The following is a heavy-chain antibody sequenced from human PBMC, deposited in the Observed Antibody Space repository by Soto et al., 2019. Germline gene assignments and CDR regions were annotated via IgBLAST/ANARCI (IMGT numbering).Heavy chain of an antibody. CDR2: TSSSSSYI. D-gene: IGHD5-12*01. CDR3: ARVYSGYDSFALDY. V-gene: IGHV3-21*01. CDR1: GVTFSRYS. Sequence: GSLRLSCAASGVTFSRYSMNWVRQAPGKGLEWVSSTSSSSSYIYYADSVKGRFTISRDNAKNSLYLQMNSLRAEDTAVYYCARVYSGYDSFALDYWGQGTLVTVSS. J-gene: IGHJ4*02.